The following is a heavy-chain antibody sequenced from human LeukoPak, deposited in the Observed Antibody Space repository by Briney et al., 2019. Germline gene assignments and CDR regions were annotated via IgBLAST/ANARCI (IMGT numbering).Heavy chain of an antibody. CDR2: IYTSGST. CDR3: TRNMYSSSSGNGY. D-gene: IGHD6-6*01. CDR1: GGSISSYY. J-gene: IGHJ4*02. Sequence: PSETLSLTCTVSGGSISSYYWSWIRQPPGKGLEWIGRIYTSGSTNYNPSLKSRVTMSVDTSKNQFSLKLSSVTAADTAVYYCTRNMYSSSSGNGYWGQGTLVTVSS. V-gene: IGHV4-4*07.